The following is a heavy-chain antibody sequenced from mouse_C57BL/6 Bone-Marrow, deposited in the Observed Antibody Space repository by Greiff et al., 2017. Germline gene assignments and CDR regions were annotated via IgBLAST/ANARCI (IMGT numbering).Heavy chain of an antibody. CDR1: GFTFNTYA. CDR3: VRDLGVTTVSPWFAY. Sequence: EVQLVESGGGLVQPKGSLKLSCAASGFTFNTYAMHWVRQAPGKGLEWVARIRSKSSNYATYYADSVKDRFTISRDDSQSMLYLQMNNLKTEDTAMYYCVRDLGVTTVSPWFAYWGQGTLVTVSA. CDR2: IRSKSSNYAT. J-gene: IGHJ3*01. D-gene: IGHD1-1*01. V-gene: IGHV10-3*01.